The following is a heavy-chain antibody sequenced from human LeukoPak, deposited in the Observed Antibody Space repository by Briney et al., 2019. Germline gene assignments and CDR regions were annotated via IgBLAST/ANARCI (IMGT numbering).Heavy chain of an antibody. CDR3: ARRAWDGSLFDY. D-gene: IGHD1-26*01. Sequence: GESLKISCKGSGYSFTSHWIGWVRQMPGKGLDCMGIIYPGDSDTRYSPSFQGQVTISADRSISTAYLQWSSLKASDTAMYYCARRAWDGSLFDYWGQGTLVTVSS. J-gene: IGHJ4*02. V-gene: IGHV5-51*01. CDR1: GYSFTSHW. CDR2: IYPGDSDT.